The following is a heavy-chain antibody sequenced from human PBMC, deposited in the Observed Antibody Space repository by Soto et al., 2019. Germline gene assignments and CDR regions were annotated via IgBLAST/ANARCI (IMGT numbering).Heavy chain of an antibody. CDR3: AKDQGIWFGELSPYYYGMDV. CDR1: GFTFSSYA. V-gene: IGHV3-23*01. CDR2: ISGSGGST. D-gene: IGHD3-10*01. J-gene: IGHJ6*02. Sequence: PGGSLRLSCAASGFTFSSYAMSWVRQAPGKGLEWVSAISGSGGSTYYADSVKGRFTIPRDNSKNTLYLQMNSLRAEDTAVYYCAKDQGIWFGELSPYYYGMDVWGQGTTVTVSS.